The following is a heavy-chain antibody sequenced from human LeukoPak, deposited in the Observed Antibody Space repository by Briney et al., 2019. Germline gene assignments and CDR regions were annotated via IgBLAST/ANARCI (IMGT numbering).Heavy chain of an antibody. CDR3: ARAAYMVAPFDY. V-gene: IGHV3-53*01. CDR1: GFTVSSNY. Sequence: GGSLRLACAASGFTVSSNYMSWVRQAPGKGLEWVSIIYGDGSTYYADSVKGRFTISRENSKNTLYLQMNSLRAEDTAVYYCARAAYMVAPFDYWGQGTLVTVSS. J-gene: IGHJ4*02. CDR2: IYGDGST. D-gene: IGHD5-12*01.